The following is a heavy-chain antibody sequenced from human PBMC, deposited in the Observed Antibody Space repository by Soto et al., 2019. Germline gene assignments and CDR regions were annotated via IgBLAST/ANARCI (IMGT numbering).Heavy chain of an antibody. CDR1: GFTFRNSG. V-gene: IGHV3-33*01. Sequence: QVNLVQSGGGLVQPGRSLRLSCEASGFTFRNSGMEWIRQAPGKGLEWVARIWYDGSSQYYPDSVKGRFTISRDNSKTTLYMEMNSVRVADTAVYYCARDMASNYDGMDVWGQGTTVIVSS. D-gene: IGHD2-2*01. CDR3: ARDMASNYDGMDV. J-gene: IGHJ6*02. CDR2: IWYDGSSQ.